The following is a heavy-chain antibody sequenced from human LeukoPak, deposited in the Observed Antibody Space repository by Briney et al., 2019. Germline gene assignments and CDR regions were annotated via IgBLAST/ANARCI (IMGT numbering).Heavy chain of an antibody. J-gene: IGHJ5*02. CDR2: INHSGST. V-gene: IGHV4-34*01. D-gene: IGHD3-10*01. CDR1: GGSISGYY. CDR3: ARSLIGDWFDP. Sequence: PSETLSLTCAVYGGSISGYYWSWIRQPPGKGLEWIGEINHSGSTNYNPSLKSRVTISVDTSKNQFSLKLSSVTAADTAVYYCARSLIGDWFDPWGQGTLVTVSS.